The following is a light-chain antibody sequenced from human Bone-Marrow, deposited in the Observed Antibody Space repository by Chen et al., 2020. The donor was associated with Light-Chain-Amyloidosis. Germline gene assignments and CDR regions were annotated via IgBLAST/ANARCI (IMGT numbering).Light chain of an antibody. V-gene: IGKV2-30*01. CDR3: MHGSYWPPRYT. Sequence: DALLTQSPLSLPVTLGQPASISCQSNQSLVYTDGNTYLNWFQQRPGQSPRRLIYKVSNRDSAVPDRFIGSGSGTAFTLTINRVEAEDVVLYYCMHGSYWPPRYTFGQGTKLEI. J-gene: IGKJ2*01. CDR2: KVS. CDR1: QSLVYTDGNTY.